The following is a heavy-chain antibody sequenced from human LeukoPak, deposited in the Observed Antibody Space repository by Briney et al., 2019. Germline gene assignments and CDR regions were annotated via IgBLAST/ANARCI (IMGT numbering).Heavy chain of an antibody. CDR3: ARDLSPKTRIAAAGSR. Sequence: PGGSLRLSCAASGFTFSSYAMHWVRQAPGKGLEWVAVISYDGTNKYYADSVKGRFTISRDNSKNTLYLQMNSLRAEDTAVYYCARDLSPKTRIAAAGSRWGQGTLVTVSS. CDR2: ISYDGTNK. J-gene: IGHJ4*02. D-gene: IGHD6-13*01. CDR1: GFTFSSYA. V-gene: IGHV3-30-3*01.